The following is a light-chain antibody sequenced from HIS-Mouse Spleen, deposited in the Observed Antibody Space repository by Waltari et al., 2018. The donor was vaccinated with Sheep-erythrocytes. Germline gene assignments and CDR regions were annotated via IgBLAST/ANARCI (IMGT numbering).Light chain of an antibody. V-gene: IGLV3-1*01. J-gene: IGLJ2*01. CDR2: TDT. CDR3: QAWDSSIVV. CDR1: HLGDKS. Sequence: SSELTQPPSVPVSPGQTASLTCSGDHLGDKSAFWDQQKPGQSPVLGIYTDTKRPSGIPERFSGSNSGNTATLTISGTQAMDEADYYCQAWDSSIVVFGGGTKLTVL.